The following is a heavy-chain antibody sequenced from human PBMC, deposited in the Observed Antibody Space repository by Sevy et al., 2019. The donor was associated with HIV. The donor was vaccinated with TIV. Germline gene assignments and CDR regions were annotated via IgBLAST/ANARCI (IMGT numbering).Heavy chain of an antibody. CDR2: ISYSGNT. D-gene: IGHD4-17*01. J-gene: IGHJ3*02. CDR3: ARRLYGYYSDAFDI. CDR1: GGSISSSDYY. V-gene: IGHV4-30-4*01. Sequence: SENLSLTCTVPGGSISSSDYYWSWIRQPPGNGLEWIGYISYSGNTYYSPSLKSRVTISGDTSQNQFSLKLSSVTAADTAVYYCARRLYGYYSDAFDIWGQGTTVNVSS.